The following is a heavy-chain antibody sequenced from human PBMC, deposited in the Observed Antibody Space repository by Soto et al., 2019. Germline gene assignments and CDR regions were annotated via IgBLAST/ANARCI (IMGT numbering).Heavy chain of an antibody. V-gene: IGHV4-59*01. CDR2: IYYSGST. Sequence: SETLSLTCTVSGGSISSYYWSWIRQPPGKGLEWIGYIYYSGSTNYNPSLKSRVTISVDTSKNQFSLKLSSVTAADTAVYYCARSFDMVRGAAPRRGDYGDFDYWGQGTLVTVSS. D-gene: IGHD3-10*01. CDR1: GGSISSYY. J-gene: IGHJ4*02. CDR3: ARSFDMVRGAAPRRGDYGDFDY.